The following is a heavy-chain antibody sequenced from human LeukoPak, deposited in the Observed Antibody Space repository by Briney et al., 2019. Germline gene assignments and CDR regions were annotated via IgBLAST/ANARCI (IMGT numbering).Heavy chain of an antibody. CDR3: VRGLASGYGSGSYSDY. D-gene: IGHD3-10*01. V-gene: IGHV1-18*04. CDR1: GYTFTSYG. CDR2: ISAYNGNT. J-gene: IGHJ4*02. Sequence: GASVKVSCKASGYTFTSYGISWVRQAPGQGLEWMGWISAYNGNTNYAQKLQGRVTITTDTSTSTAYMELRSLRSDDTAVYYCVRGLASGYGSGSYSDYGGQGTLVTVS.